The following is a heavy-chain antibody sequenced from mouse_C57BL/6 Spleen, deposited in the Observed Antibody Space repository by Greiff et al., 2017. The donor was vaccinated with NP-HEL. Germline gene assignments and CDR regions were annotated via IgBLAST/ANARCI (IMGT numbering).Heavy chain of an antibody. CDR1: GFTFNTYA. CDR2: IRSKSSNYAT. Sequence: DVQLVESGGGLVQPKGSLKLSCAASGFTFNTYAMHWVRQAPGKGLEWVARIRSKSSNYATYYADSVKDRFTISRDDSQSMLYLQMNNLKTEDTAMYYCVRDGELGRYFDYWGQGTTLTVSS. V-gene: IGHV10-3*01. J-gene: IGHJ2*01. D-gene: IGHD4-1*01. CDR3: VRDGELGRYFDY.